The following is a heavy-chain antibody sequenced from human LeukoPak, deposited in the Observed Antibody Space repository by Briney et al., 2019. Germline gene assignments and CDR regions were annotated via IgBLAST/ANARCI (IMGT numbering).Heavy chain of an antibody. CDR2: ISAYNGNR. CDR3: ARDGYDTTSNDGFDM. CDR1: GYTFTSYG. V-gene: IGHV1-18*01. Sequence: ASVKVSCKASGYTFTSYGISWVRQAPGQGLEWMGWISAYNGNRKYAQKVQDRVTMTTDTSTSPAYMELRSLRSDDTALYYCARDGYDTTSNDGFDMWGQGTMVTVSS. J-gene: IGHJ3*02. D-gene: IGHD3-22*01.